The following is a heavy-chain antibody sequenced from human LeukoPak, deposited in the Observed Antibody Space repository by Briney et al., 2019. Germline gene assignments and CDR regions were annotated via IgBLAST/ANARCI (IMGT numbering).Heavy chain of an antibody. CDR3: ARGRTTVVTPYYFDY. Sequence: SETLSLTCAVSGGSISSGGYSWSWIRQPPGKGLEWIGYIYHSGSTYYNPSLKSRVTISVDRSKNQFSLKLSSVTAADTAVHYCARGRTTVVTPYYFDYWGQGTLVTVSS. CDR1: GGSISSGGYS. J-gene: IGHJ4*02. CDR2: IYHSGST. V-gene: IGHV4-30-2*01. D-gene: IGHD4-23*01.